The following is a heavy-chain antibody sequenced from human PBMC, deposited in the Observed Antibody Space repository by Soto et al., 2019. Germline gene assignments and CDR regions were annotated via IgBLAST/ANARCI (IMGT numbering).Heavy chain of an antibody. J-gene: IGHJ6*02. Sequence: QVQLVQSGAEVKRPGASVKVSCKASGYSFIPYGITWVRQAPGQGLEWMGWIAPYNGYTNYAQKFQGRFTMTTDTSTSTGYMEMRSLRSDDTAVYYCSAGITLVRGVFSYGMDVWGQGTTVTVSS. V-gene: IGHV1-18*01. D-gene: IGHD3-10*01. CDR1: GYSFIPYG. CDR2: IAPYNGYT. CDR3: SAGITLVRGVFSYGMDV.